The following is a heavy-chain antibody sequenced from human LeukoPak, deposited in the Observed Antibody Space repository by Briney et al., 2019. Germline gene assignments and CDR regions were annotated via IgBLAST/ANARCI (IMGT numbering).Heavy chain of an antibody. CDR3: ATPWCVGVIPYYFDY. J-gene: IGHJ4*02. Sequence: ASVKVSCKVSGYTLTELSMHWVRQAPGKGLEWMGGFDPEDGETIYAQKFQGRVTMTEDTSTDTAYMELSSLRSEDTAVYYCATPWCVGVIPYYFDYWGQGTLVTVSS. CDR2: FDPEDGET. D-gene: IGHD3-22*01. CDR1: GYTLTELS. V-gene: IGHV1-24*01.